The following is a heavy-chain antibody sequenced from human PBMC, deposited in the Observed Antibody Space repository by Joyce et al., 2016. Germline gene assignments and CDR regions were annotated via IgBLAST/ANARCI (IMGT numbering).Heavy chain of an antibody. CDR3: ATSYSFDF. D-gene: IGHD3-10*01. CDR2: FHPEDGKT. Sequence: QVHLVQSGAEVKKPGASVKVSCKVSGYSLSELFRHWVRQAPGKGLEWMGGFHPEDGKTIYAQKFQGRVTMTEDTSTDTAYMELSSLGSEDTATYYCATSYSFDFWGQGTLVTVSS. CDR1: GYSLSELF. J-gene: IGHJ4*02. V-gene: IGHV1-24*01.